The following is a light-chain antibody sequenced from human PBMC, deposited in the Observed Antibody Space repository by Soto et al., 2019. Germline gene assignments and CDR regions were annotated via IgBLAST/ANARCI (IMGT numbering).Light chain of an antibody. CDR3: QSYDSRLSAYV. CDR2: TNN. Sequence: QSVLTQPPSVSGAPGQRVTISCTGSNSNIGAGYDVHWYLQLPGTAPKLLVYTNNNRPSGVPDRFSGSKSGTSASLAITGLQAEEEADYYCQSYDSRLSAYVFGTGTKLTVL. V-gene: IGLV1-40*01. J-gene: IGLJ1*01. CDR1: NSNIGAGYD.